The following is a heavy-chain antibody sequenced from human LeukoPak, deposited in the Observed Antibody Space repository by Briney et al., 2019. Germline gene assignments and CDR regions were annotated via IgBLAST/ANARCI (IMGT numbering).Heavy chain of an antibody. D-gene: IGHD2/OR15-2a*01. J-gene: IGHJ4*02. CDR3: ARGFLYYFDY. CDR2: INPNTGVT. CDR1: GYTFTGYY. Sequence: GASVKVSCKASGYTFTGYYMHWSRQAPGQGLEWMGRINPNTGVTNYAQKFQGRVTMTRDTSISTAYMELSRLRSDDTAVYYCARGFLYYFDYWGQGTLVTVSS. V-gene: IGHV1-2*06.